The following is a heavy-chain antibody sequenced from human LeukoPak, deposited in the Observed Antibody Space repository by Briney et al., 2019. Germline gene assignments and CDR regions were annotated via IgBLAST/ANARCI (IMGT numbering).Heavy chain of an antibody. J-gene: IGHJ4*02. CDR1: GFTFSGYW. Sequence: GGSLRLSCAASGFTFSGYWMSWVRQAPGMGLEWVANIKEDGSQKYCVDSVKGRFTISRDNAQNSLYLQMNSLRAEDTAVYYCARGFTDRSMRGIFDYWGQGTLVTVSS. CDR3: ARGFTDRSMRGIFDY. D-gene: IGHD2/OR15-2a*01. V-gene: IGHV3-7*01. CDR2: IKEDGSQK.